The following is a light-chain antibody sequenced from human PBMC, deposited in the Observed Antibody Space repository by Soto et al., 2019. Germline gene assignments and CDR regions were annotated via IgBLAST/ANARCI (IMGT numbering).Light chain of an antibody. J-gene: IGKJ4*01. CDR1: QGLSSY. CDR2: AAS. V-gene: IGKV1-9*01. Sequence: IQLTQSPSSLSASVGDRVTITCRASQGLSSYLAWYQQKPGKAPKLLIYAASTLQSGVPSRFSGSGSETDLTLTISSLQAEDFATYYCQQVNSYPLTFGGGTKVDIK. CDR3: QQVNSYPLT.